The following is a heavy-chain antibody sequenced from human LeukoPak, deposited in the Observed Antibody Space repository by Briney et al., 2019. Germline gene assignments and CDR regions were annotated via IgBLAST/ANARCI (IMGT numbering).Heavy chain of an antibody. Sequence: PGGSLRLSCTGSGFTFGGYLMSWVRQAPGKGLEWVAVISYDGSNKYYADSVKGRFTISRDNSKNTLYLQMNSLRAEDTAVYYCAGHESPIDYWGQGTLVTVSS. J-gene: IGHJ4*02. V-gene: IGHV3-30-3*01. CDR3: AGHESPIDY. CDR1: GFTFGGYL. CDR2: ISYDGSNK.